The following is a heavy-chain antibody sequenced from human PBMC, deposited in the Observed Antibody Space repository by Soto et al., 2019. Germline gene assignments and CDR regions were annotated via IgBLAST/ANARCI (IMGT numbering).Heavy chain of an antibody. V-gene: IGHV3-48*02. CDR1: WVTVSHYS. CDR3: ARDALHYYDSHERPAG. D-gene: IGHD3-16*01. Sequence: SPSLSSAPSWVTVSHYSIDWVCQTPTKGVDYVADIRTSNNPRNYADSVKDRFTNSRDNYRKSIYLEMSSLRDEHTAFYYCARDALHYYDSHERPAGWGPGTPVTVSS. CDR2: IRTSNNPR. J-gene: IGHJ4*01.